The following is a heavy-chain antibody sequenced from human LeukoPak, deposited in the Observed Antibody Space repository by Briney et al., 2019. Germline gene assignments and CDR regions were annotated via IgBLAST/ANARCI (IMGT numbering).Heavy chain of an antibody. CDR2: MYSAGST. Sequence: SGGSLRLSCAASGFSVSSTCMTWVRQAPGKGLEWVSLMYSAGSTYYADSVKGRFTISRDYSKNTLYLQMNSLRAEDTAVYYCVREESYWGQGTLVTVSS. D-gene: IGHD3-10*01. CDR3: VREESY. V-gene: IGHV3-53*01. J-gene: IGHJ4*02. CDR1: GFSVSSTC.